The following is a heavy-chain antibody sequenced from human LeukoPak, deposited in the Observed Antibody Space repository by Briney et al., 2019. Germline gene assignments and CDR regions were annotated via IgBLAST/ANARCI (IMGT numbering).Heavy chain of an antibody. D-gene: IGHD3-9*01. CDR2: IYPGDSDT. CDR1: GYSFTIYW. V-gene: IGHV5-51*01. Sequence: GESLKISCKGSGYSFTIYWIGWVRQMPGKGLEWVGIIYPGDSDTRYSPSFQGQVTVSADKSISTAYLQWSSLKASDTAMYYCARLYDILTGNSFDYWGQGTLVTVSS. J-gene: IGHJ4*02. CDR3: ARLYDILTGNSFDY.